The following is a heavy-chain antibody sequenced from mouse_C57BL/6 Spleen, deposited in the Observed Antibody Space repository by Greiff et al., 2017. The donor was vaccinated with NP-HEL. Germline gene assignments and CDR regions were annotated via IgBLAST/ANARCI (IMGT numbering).Heavy chain of an antibody. CDR1: GFSLTSYG. CDR3: ARGGTTVVADWYFDV. CDR2: IWSGGST. Sequence: QVQLKESGPGLVQPSQSLSITCTVSGFSLTSYGVHWVRQSPGKGLEWLGVIWSGGSTDYNAAFISRLSISKDNSKSQVFFKMNSLQADDTAIYYCARGGTTVVADWYFDVWGTGTTVTVSS. D-gene: IGHD1-1*01. J-gene: IGHJ1*03. V-gene: IGHV2-2*01.